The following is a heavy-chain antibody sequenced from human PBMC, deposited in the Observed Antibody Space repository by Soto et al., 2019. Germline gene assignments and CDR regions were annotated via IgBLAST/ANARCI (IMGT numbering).Heavy chain of an antibody. CDR2: INSDGSST. V-gene: IGHV3-74*01. D-gene: IGHD2-2*01. CDR1: GFTFSSYW. Sequence: GGSLRLSCAASGFTFSSYWMHWVRQAPGKGLVWVSRINSDGSSTSYADSVKGRFTISRDNAKNTLYLQMNSLRAEDTAVYYCALVPAALYYYYYMDVWGKGTTVTVSS. CDR3: ALVPAALYYYYYMDV. J-gene: IGHJ6*03.